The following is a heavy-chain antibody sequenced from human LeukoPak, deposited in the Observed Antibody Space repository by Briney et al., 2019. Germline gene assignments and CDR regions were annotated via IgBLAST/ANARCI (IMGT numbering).Heavy chain of an antibody. V-gene: IGHV3-21*01. CDR2: ISSSSSYI. D-gene: IGHD6-19*01. CDR3: ARKVAGTNYFDY. Sequence: GGSLRLSCAASGFTFSSYSMNWVRQAPGKGLEWVSSISSSSSYIYYADSVKGRFTISRDNAKSSLYLQMNSLRAEDTAVYYCARKVAGTNYFDYWGQGTLVTVSS. J-gene: IGHJ4*02. CDR1: GFTFSSYS.